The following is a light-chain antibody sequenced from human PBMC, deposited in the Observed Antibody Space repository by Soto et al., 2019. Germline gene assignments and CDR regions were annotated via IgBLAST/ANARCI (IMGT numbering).Light chain of an antibody. CDR3: SSYTSSSTYV. CDR1: SSDVGSYNR. CDR2: EVS. J-gene: IGLJ1*01. V-gene: IGLV2-18*02. Sequence: QSALTQPPSVSGSPGQSVTISCTGTSSDVGSYNRVSWYQQPPGTAPKLMIYEVSNRPSAVPDRFSGSKSGNTASLTISGLQSDDEADYYCSSYTSSSTYVFGTGTKLTVL.